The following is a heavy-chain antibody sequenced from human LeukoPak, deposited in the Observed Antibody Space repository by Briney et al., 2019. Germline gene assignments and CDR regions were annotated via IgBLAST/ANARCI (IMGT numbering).Heavy chain of an antibody. V-gene: IGHV4-34*01. J-gene: IGHJ5*02. CDR2: INHSGST. CDR1: GGSFSGYY. CDR3: ARGPYYDFWSGYPPEYNWFDP. Sequence: SETLSLTCAVYGGSFSGYYWSWIRQPPGKGLEWIGEINHSGSTNYNPSLKSRVTISVDTSKNQFSLKLSSVTAADTAVYYCARGPYYDFWSGYPPEYNWFDPWGQGTLVTVSS. D-gene: IGHD3-3*01.